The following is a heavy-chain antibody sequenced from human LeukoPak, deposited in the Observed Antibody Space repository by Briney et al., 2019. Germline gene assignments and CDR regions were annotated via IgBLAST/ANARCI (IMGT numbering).Heavy chain of an antibody. D-gene: IGHD5-12*01. Sequence: GGSLRLSCAASGFSFNNYAMGWLRQAPGKGLEWGSIIIASRGSTFYADSVKSRFTISRDNSKNTLYLQMNSLRVEDTAVYYCVKGGYDFVEVAYFDFWGQGPLVTVSS. CDR3: VKGGYDFVEVAYFDF. CDR2: IIASRGST. CDR1: GFSFNNYA. V-gene: IGHV3-23*01. J-gene: IGHJ4*02.